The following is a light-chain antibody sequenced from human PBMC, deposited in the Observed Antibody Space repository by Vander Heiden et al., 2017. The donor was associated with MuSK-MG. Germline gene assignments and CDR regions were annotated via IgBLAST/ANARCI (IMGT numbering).Light chain of an antibody. CDR2: GNT. CDR1: HSNIGAGYD. V-gene: IGLV1-40*01. CDR3: QSYDTSMSGGL. J-gene: IGLJ3*02. Sequence: QSVLAQPPSVYGATGPRVTSTCTGTHSNIGAGYDVHCYQQFPVAAPKLLIYGNTNRPSCAPDRFSASKSATSAALATSGLQADDVADYYCQSYDTSMSGGLFGGWTNLTVL.